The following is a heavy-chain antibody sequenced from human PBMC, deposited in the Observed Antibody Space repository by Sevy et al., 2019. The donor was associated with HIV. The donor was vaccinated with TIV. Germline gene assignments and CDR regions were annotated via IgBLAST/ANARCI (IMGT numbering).Heavy chain of an antibody. CDR1: GGPFSSFA. CDR2: INPFSTTT. Sequence: ASVKVSCKASGGPFSSFAFSWVRQAPGQWLEWMGGINPFSTTTNYAQKFQGRVTITADESTSTAYMELSSLTSDDTAVYYCATVDGYSAFEGPYYIDYWGQGTLVTVSS. V-gene: IGHV1-69*13. J-gene: IGHJ4*02. D-gene: IGHD5-12*01. CDR3: ATVDGYSAFEGPYYIDY.